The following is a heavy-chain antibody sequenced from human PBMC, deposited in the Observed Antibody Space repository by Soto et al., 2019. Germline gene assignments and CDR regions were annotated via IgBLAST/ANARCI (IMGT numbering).Heavy chain of an antibody. CDR2: INPNSGGT. D-gene: IGHD3-22*01. Sequence: ASVKVSCKASGYNFTRFGISWVRQAPGQGLEWMGWINPNSGGTNYAQKFQGRVTMTRDTSISTAYMELSRLRSDDTAVYYCARSAPFGYYDSSGHSVRALYYYGMDVWGQGTTVTVSS. V-gene: IGHV1-2*02. CDR3: ARSAPFGYYDSSGHSVRALYYYGMDV. J-gene: IGHJ6*02. CDR1: GYNFTRFG.